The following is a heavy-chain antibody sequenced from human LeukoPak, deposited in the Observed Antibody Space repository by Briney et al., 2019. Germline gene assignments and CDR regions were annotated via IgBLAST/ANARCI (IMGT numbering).Heavy chain of an antibody. CDR1: GYTFTSYD. V-gene: IGHV1-18*01. CDR2: ITTYNGNT. CDR3: ARGYCSSTSCSPGGY. Sequence: ASVKVSCKASGYTFTSYDINWVRQAPGQGLEWMGWITTYNGNTNYAQNLQGRVTMSTDTSTSTAYMELRSLRSDDTAVYYCARGYCSSTSCSPGGYWGQGTLVTVSS. J-gene: IGHJ4*02. D-gene: IGHD2-2*01.